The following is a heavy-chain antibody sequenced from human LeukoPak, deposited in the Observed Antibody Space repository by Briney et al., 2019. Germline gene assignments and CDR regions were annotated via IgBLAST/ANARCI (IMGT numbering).Heavy chain of an antibody. CDR2: ITPILDIA. CDR1: GASFTSFI. D-gene: IGHD1-1*01. Sequence: ASVKVSCKTSGASFTSFILTWVRQAPGQGLEWKGRITPILDIALYEQKFQRRATITADRSTNTSYMELSGLRSDDTAIYYCSRGNIDAYNSGQRDDCWGQGTLVTVSS. J-gene: IGHJ4*02. V-gene: IGHV1-69*02. CDR3: SRGNIDAYNSGQRDDC.